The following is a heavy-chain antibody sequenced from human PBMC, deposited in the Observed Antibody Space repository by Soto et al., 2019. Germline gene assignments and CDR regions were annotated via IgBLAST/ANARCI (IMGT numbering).Heavy chain of an antibody. D-gene: IGHD2-15*01. CDR1: GFTFSSYS. Sequence: GGSLRLSCAASGFTFSSYSMNWVRQAPGKGLEWVSYISSSSSTIYYADSVKGRFTISRDNAKNSLYLQMNSLRAEDTAVYYCAREGIGSIYYYYMDVWGKGTTVTVSS. J-gene: IGHJ6*03. CDR2: ISSSSSTI. CDR3: AREGIGSIYYYYMDV. V-gene: IGHV3-48*01.